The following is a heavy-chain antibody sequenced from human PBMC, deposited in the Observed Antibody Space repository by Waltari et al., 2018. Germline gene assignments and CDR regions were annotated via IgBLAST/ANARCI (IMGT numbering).Heavy chain of an antibody. CDR3: ARGPPSSPSFSNWFDP. J-gene: IGHJ5*02. Sequence: QVQLVQSGAEVKKPGSSVKVSCKASGSTFRSYAISWVRQAPGQGLGWMGRIIPIFGTANYAKKFQGRVTITADKSTSTAYMELSSLRSEHTAVYYCARGPPSSPSFSNWFDPWGQGTLVTVSS. D-gene: IGHD6-6*01. V-gene: IGHV1-69*08. CDR1: GSTFRSYA. CDR2: IIPIFGTA.